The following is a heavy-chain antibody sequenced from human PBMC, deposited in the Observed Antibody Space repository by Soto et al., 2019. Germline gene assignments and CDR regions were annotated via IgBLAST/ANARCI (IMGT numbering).Heavy chain of an antibody. V-gene: IGHV3-33*01. Sequence: QVQLVASGGGVVQPGRSLRLSCAASGFTLSSYGMHWVRQAPGKGLEWVAVIWYDGSNKYYADSVKGRFTISRDNSKNTLYLQMNSLRAEDTAVYYCARASSSWYSAAYYFDYWGQGTLVTVSS. CDR1: GFTLSSYG. CDR3: ARASSSWYSAAYYFDY. J-gene: IGHJ4*02. CDR2: IWYDGSNK. D-gene: IGHD6-13*01.